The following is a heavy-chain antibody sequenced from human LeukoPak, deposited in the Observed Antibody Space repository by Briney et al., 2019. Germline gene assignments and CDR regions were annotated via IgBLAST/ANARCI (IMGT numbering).Heavy chain of an antibody. Sequence: SQTLSLTCTVSGGSISSGDYYWSWSRQPPGKGLEWIAYMYYSGSTYYNPSLKSRVTMPADTSKNQLSLKLSSVTAADTAVYYCARPYYYDSRIDPWGQGILVTVSS. V-gene: IGHV4-30-4*01. D-gene: IGHD3-22*01. CDR1: GGSISSGDYY. CDR3: ARPYYYDSRIDP. CDR2: MYYSGST. J-gene: IGHJ5*02.